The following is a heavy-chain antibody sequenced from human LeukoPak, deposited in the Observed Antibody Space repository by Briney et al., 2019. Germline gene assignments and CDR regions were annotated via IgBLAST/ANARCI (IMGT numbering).Heavy chain of an antibody. V-gene: IGHV3-23*01. CDR1: GFPFSTYA. J-gene: IGHJ4*02. D-gene: IGHD6-19*01. Sequence: PGGSLRLSCAASGFPFSTYAMSWVRQAPGKGLEWVSGISGTGDDTNYADPVKGRFTISRDNSKNTLYLQMNSLRAEDTAVYYCARSLRFGAVAGKVLDYWGQGTLVTVSS. CDR3: ARSLRFGAVAGKVLDY. CDR2: ISGTGDDT.